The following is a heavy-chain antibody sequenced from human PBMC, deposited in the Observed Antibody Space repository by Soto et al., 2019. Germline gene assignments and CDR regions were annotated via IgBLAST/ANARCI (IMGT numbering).Heavy chain of an antibody. CDR2: FYYSGST. D-gene: IGHD5-18*01. CDR1: GGSISSSSYY. J-gene: IGHJ5*02. CDR3: ARGRVRFRSGLGSIQLKNWFDP. V-gene: IGHV4-39*07. Sequence: SETLSLTCTVSGGSISSSSYYWGWIRQSPGKGLEWIGSFYYSGSTYYSPSLKSRVTISVDTSKNQFSLKLSSVTAADTAVYYCARGRVRFRSGLGSIQLKNWFDPWGQGTLVTVSS.